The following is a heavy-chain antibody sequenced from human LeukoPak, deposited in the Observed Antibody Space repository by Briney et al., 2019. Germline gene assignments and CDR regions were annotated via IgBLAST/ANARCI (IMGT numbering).Heavy chain of an antibody. Sequence: GGSLRLSCAASGFTFSSYSMNWVRQAPGKGLEWVSSISSSSSYIYYADSVKGRFTISRDNAKNSLYLQMNSLRAEDTAVYYCTTDLVVVTAIRRGDRGPIRDYWGQGTLVTVSS. CDR1: GFTFSSYS. D-gene: IGHD2-21*02. CDR2: ISSSSSYI. V-gene: IGHV3-21*01. J-gene: IGHJ4*02. CDR3: TTDLVVVTAIRRGDRGPIRDY.